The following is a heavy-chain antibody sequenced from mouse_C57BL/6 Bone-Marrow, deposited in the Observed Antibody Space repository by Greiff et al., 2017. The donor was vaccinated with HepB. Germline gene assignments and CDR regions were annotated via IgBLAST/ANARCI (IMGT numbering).Heavy chain of an antibody. CDR3: ARSGDYDSGFDY. J-gene: IGHJ2*01. CDR1: GYTFTNYW. D-gene: IGHD2-4*01. Sequence: QVQLKQSGAELVRPGTSVKMSCKASGYTFTNYWIGWAKQRPGHGLEWIGDIYPGGGYTNYNEKFKGKATLTADKSSSTAYMQFSSLTSEDSAIYYCARSGDYDSGFDYWGQGTTLTVSS. CDR2: IYPGGGYT. V-gene: IGHV1-63*01.